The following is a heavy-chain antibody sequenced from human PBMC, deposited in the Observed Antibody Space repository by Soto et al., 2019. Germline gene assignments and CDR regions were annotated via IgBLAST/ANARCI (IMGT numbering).Heavy chain of an antibody. D-gene: IGHD2-21*02. CDR1: GGSISSGGYY. CDR2: IYYSGST. Sequence: SETLSLTCTVSGGSISSGGYYWSWIRQHPGKGLEWIGYIYYSGSTYYNPSLKSRVTISVDTSKNQFSLKLSSVTAADTAVYYCARDPGGIVVVTASRGNWFDPWGQGTLVTVSS. CDR3: ARDPGGIVVVTASRGNWFDP. J-gene: IGHJ5*02. V-gene: IGHV4-31*03.